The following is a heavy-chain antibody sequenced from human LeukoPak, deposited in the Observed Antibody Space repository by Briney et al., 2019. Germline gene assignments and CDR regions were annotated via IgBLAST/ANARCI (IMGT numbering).Heavy chain of an antibody. D-gene: IGHD3-10*01. V-gene: IGHV4-30-2*01. CDR1: GGSISSGGYS. CDR2: IYHSGST. CDR3: ARDLGLMDAFDI. J-gene: IGHJ3*02. Sequence: SETLSLTCAVSGGSISSGGYSWSWIRQPPGKGLEWIGYIYHSGSTYYNPSLKSRVTISVDRSKNQFSLKLSSVTAADTAVYYCARDLGLMDAFDIWGQGTMVTVSS.